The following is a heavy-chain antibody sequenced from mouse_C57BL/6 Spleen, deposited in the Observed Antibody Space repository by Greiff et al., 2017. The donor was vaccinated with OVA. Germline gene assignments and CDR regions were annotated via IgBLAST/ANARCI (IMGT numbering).Heavy chain of an antibody. CDR1: GYSITSGYY. CDR2: ISYDGSN. Sequence: EVQLVESGPGLVKPSQSLSLTCSVTGYSITSGYYWNWIRQFPGNKLEWMGYISYDGSNNYNPSLKNRISITRDTSKNQFFLKLNSVTTEDTATYYCAREGVVTPFDYWGQGTTLTVSS. J-gene: IGHJ2*01. V-gene: IGHV3-6*01. D-gene: IGHD2-2*01. CDR3: AREGVVTPFDY.